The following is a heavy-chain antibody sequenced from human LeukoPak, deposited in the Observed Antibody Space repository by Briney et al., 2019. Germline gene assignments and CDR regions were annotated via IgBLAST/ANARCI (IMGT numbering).Heavy chain of an antibody. V-gene: IGHV3-21*01. CDR1: GLTFSSYR. CDR3: ARSGGGMDDY. D-gene: IGHD3-16*01. J-gene: IGHJ4*02. Sequence: PGGSLRLSYAASGLTFSSYRMNWVGQAPGKGLEWVSSISSSGNYIYYADSVKGRFTISRDNAKNSLYLQMNSLRAEDTAVYYCARSGGGMDDYWGQGTLVTVSS. CDR2: ISSSGNYI.